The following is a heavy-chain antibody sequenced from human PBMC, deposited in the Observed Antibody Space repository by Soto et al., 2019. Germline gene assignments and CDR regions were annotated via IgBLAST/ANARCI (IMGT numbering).Heavy chain of an antibody. V-gene: IGHV5-51*01. J-gene: IGHJ6*02. Sequence: GESLKISCKGSGYSFTSYWIGWVRQMPGKGLERMGIIYPGDSDTRYSPSFQGQVTISADKSISTAYLQWSSLKASDTAMYYCARHMAVWFGFMDVWGQGTTVTVSS. D-gene: IGHD3-10*01. CDR2: IYPGDSDT. CDR3: ARHMAVWFGFMDV. CDR1: GYSFTSYW.